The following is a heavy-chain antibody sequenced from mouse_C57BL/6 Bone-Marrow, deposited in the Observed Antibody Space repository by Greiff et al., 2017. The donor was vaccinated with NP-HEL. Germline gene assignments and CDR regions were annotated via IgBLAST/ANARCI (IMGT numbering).Heavy chain of an antibody. J-gene: IGHJ4*01. CDR1: GYTFTDYN. D-gene: IGHD2-4*01. V-gene: IGHV1-18*01. Sequence: EVQLQQSGPELVKPGASVKIPCKASGYTFTDYNMDWVKQSHGKSLEWIGDINPNNGGTIYNQKFKGKATLTVDKSSSTAYMELRSLTSEDTAVYYCARSEGIYYDYYYAMDYWGQGTSVTVSS. CDR2: INPNNGGT. CDR3: ARSEGIYYDYYYAMDY.